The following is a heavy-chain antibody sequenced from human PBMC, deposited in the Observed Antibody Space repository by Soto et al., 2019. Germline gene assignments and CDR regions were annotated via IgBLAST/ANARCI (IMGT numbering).Heavy chain of an antibody. V-gene: IGHV5-10-1*01. CDR2: IDPSDSYT. D-gene: IGHD1-20*01. Sequence: GESLKISCKGSGYSFTSYWISWVRQMPGKGLEWMGRIDPSDSYTNYSPSFQGHVTISADKSISTAYLQWSSLKASDTAMYYCARQGNWNYYYYGMDVWGQGTTVTVSS. CDR1: GYSFTSYW. CDR3: ARQGNWNYYYYGMDV. J-gene: IGHJ6*02.